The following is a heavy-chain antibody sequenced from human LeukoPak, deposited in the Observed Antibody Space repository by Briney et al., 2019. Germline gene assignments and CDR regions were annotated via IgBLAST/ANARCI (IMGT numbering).Heavy chain of an antibody. CDR2: IYTSGST. CDR1: GGSISSYY. D-gene: IGHD2-2*02. Sequence: SETLSLTCTVSGGSISSYYWSWIRQPPGKGLEWIGYIYTSGSTNYNPSLKSRVTISVDTSKNQFSLKLSSVTATDTAVYYCARRRCSSTSCYTSWFDPWGQGTLVTVSS. V-gene: IGHV4-4*09. J-gene: IGHJ5*02. CDR3: ARRRCSSTSCYTSWFDP.